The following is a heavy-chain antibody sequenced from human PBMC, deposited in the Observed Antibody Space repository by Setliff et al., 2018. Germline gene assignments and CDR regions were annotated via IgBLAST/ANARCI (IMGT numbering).Heavy chain of an antibody. Sequence: ASVKVSCKASGYIFTYYAIHWVRQAPGQRLEWMGWINAGNGNTKYSQKFQGRVTMTRNTSISTAYMELSSLRSEDTAVYYCARAELLWFGGFDPWGQGTLVTVS. V-gene: IGHV1-3*01. CDR1: GYIFTYYA. CDR3: ARAELLWFGGFDP. D-gene: IGHD3-10*01. J-gene: IGHJ5*02. CDR2: INAGNGNT.